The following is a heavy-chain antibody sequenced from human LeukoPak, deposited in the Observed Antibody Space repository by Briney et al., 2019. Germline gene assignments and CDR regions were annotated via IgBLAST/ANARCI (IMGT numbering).Heavy chain of an antibody. CDR3: AKARSGYDFIDY. CDR1: GFTFSSYW. Sequence: GGSLRLSCAASGFTFSSYWMHWVRQVPGKGLEWVAVISSDGNNKYYADSVKGRFTISRDNSKNTLYLQMNSLRAEDTAVYYCAKARSGYDFIDYWGQGTLVTVSS. CDR2: ISSDGNNK. V-gene: IGHV3-30*18. D-gene: IGHD5-12*01. J-gene: IGHJ4*02.